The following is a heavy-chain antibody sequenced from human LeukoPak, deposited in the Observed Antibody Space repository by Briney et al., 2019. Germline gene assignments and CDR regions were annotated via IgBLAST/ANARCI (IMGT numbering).Heavy chain of an antibody. CDR1: GGSISSYY. V-gene: IGHV4-4*07. Sequence: PSETLSLTCTVSGGSISSYYWSWIRQPPGKGLEWIGRIYTSGSTNYNPSLKSRVTMSVDTSKNQFSLKLSSVTAADTAVYYCARGRYYYDSLLFDYWGQGTLVTVSS. D-gene: IGHD3-22*01. J-gene: IGHJ4*02. CDR3: ARGRYYYDSLLFDY. CDR2: IYTSGST.